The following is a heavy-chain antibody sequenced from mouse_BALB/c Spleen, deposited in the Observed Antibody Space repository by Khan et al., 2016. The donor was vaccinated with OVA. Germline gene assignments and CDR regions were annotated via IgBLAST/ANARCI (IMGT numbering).Heavy chain of an antibody. CDR2: IYPFNDDT. CDR3: AKNYSSDVYFEY. Sequence: VQLQQSSPELVKPGASVKMSCKASGYTFTSYVMPWVKQKPGQGLEWVGYIYPFNDDTKYNEKFKGKVTLTSGKSSSTAYMELSSLTSEDAAVYFSAKNYSSDVYFEYWGKGTTLTVSS. CDR1: GYTFTSYV. J-gene: IGHJ2*01. D-gene: IGHD2-12*01. V-gene: IGHV1S136*01.